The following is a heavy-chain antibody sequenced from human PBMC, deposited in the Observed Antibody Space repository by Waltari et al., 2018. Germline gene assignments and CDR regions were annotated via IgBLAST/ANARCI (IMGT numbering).Heavy chain of an antibody. J-gene: IGHJ4*02. CDR1: GGSISSSSYY. CDR3: ASYYYDSSGYRRHFDY. V-gene: IGHV4-39*07. Sequence: QLQLQESGPGLVKPSETLSLTCTVFGGSISSSSYYWGWIRQPPGKGPEWIGSIYHSGSTYYNPCLKSRVTISVDTSKNQFSLKLSSVTAADTAVYYCASYYYDSSGYRRHFDYWGQGTLVTVSS. D-gene: IGHD3-22*01. CDR2: IYHSGST.